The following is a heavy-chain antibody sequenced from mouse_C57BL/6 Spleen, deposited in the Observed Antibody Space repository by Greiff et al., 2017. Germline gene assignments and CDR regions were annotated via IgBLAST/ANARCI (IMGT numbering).Heavy chain of an antibody. CDR1: GYTFTSYW. V-gene: IGHV1-5*01. CDR3: TRVYYGNWYFDV. Sequence: EVQLQQSGTVLARPGASVKMSCKTSGYTFTSYWLHWLKQRPGQGLAWIGAIYPGNSDTSYNQKFKGKAKLTAVTSASTAYMELSSLTNEDSAVYYCTRVYYGNWYFDVWGTGTTVTVSS. J-gene: IGHJ1*03. D-gene: IGHD2-1*01. CDR2: IYPGNSDT.